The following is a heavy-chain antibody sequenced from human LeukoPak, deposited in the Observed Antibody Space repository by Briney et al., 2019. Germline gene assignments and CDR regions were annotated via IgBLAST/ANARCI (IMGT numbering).Heavy chain of an antibody. V-gene: IGHV4-34*01. CDR3: ARCLRGYSYRGYYYYYMDV. Sequence: SETLSLTCAVYGGSFSGYYWSWIRQPPGKGLEWIGEINHSGSTNYNPSLKSRVTISVDTSKNQFSLKLSSVAAADTAVYYCARCLRGYSYRGYYYYYMDVWGKGTTVTVSS. CDR2: INHSGST. J-gene: IGHJ6*03. D-gene: IGHD5-18*01. CDR1: GGSFSGYY.